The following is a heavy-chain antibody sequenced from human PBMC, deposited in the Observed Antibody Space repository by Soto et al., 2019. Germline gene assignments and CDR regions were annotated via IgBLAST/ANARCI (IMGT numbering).Heavy chain of an antibody. CDR1: GFTLSSYA. J-gene: IGHJ5*02. Sequence: EVQLLESGGGLVQPGGSLRLSCAASGFTLSSYAMNWVRQAPGKGLEWVSGLSGSGSSTYYAAPVKGRFTISRDNSKNILYLQMNSLRAEDTAVYYCAKAYSNGWYDHWGQGTLVTVSS. D-gene: IGHD6-19*01. CDR2: LSGSGSST. CDR3: AKAYSNGWYDH. V-gene: IGHV3-23*01.